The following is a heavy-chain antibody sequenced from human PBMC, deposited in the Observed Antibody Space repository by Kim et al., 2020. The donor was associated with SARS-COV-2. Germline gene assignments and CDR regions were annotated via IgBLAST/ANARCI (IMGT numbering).Heavy chain of an antibody. J-gene: IGHJ3*02. D-gene: IGHD3-9*01. V-gene: IGHV4-39*01. CDR2: IYYSGST. CDR3: ARCDILTGYYERSDAFDI. Sequence: SETLSLTCTVSGGSISSSSYYWGWIRQPPGKGLEWIGSIYYSGSTYYNPSLKSRVTISVDTSKNQFSLKLSSVTAADTAVYYCARCDILTGYYERSDAFDIWGQGTMVTVSS. CDR1: GGSISSSSYY.